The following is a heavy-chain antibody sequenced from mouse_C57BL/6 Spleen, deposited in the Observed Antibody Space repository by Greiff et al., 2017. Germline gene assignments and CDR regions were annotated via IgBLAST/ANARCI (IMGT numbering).Heavy chain of an antibody. D-gene: IGHD2-10*01. V-gene: IGHV1-81*01. Sequence: QVQLQQSGAELARPGASVKLSCKASGYTFTSYGISWVKQSTGQGLEWIGEIYPRSGNTYYNEKFKGKATLTADKSSSTAYMELRSLTSEDSAVYFCATSSYPHYFDYWGQGTTLTVSS. CDR1: GYTFTSYG. J-gene: IGHJ2*01. CDR2: IYPRSGNT. CDR3: ATSSYPHYFDY.